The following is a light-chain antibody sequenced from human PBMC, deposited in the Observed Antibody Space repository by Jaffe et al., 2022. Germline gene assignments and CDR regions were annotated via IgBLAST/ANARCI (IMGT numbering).Light chain of an antibody. CDR1: QNVDFNY. CDR2: DTS. J-gene: IGKJ2*01. V-gene: IGKV3-20*01. Sequence: EIVLTQSPGTLSLSPGERATLSCRASQNVDFNYFAWYQQKPGQAPRLLIYDTSRRATGIPDRFSGSGSGTDFTLTISRLEPEDFAVYYCQQYDSSPPLYTFGQGTKLEIK. CDR3: QQYDSSPPLYT.